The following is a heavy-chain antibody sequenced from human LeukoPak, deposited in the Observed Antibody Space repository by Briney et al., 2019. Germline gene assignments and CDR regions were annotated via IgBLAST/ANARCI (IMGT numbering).Heavy chain of an antibody. CDR3: ARAGRYCSGGSCYHIY. V-gene: IGHV1-2*06. J-gene: IGHJ4*02. CDR1: GYTFTGYY. Sequence: ASVKVSCKASGYTFTGYYMHWVRQAPGQGLEWMGRINPNSGGTNYAQKFQGRVTMTRGTSISTAYMELSRLRSDDTAVYYCARAGRYCSGGSCYHIYWGQGTLVTVSS. CDR2: INPNSGGT. D-gene: IGHD2-15*01.